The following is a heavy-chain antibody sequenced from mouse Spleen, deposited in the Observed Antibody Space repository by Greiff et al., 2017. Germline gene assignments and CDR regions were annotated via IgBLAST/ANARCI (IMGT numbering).Heavy chain of an antibody. CDR3: ARKYGKSNYYAMDY. CDR2: IYPGSGST. CDR1: GYTFTSYW. Sequence: QVQLKQPGAELVKPGASVKMSCKASGYTFTSYWITWVKQRPGQGLEWIGDIYPGSGSTNYNEKFKSKATLTVDTSSSTAYMQLSSLTSEDSAVYYCARKYGKSNYYAMDYWGQGTSVTVSS. V-gene: IGHV1-55*01. J-gene: IGHJ4*01. D-gene: IGHD2-10*02.